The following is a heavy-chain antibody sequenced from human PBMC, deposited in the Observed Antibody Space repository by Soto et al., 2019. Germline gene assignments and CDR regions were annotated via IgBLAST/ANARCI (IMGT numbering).Heavy chain of an antibody. CDR3: ARGSGSSRYYYYYGMGV. CDR1: GGSISSYY. CDR2: IYYSGST. D-gene: IGHD3-10*01. Sequence: QVQLQESGPGLVKPSETLSLTCTVSGGSISSYYWSWIRQPPGKGLEWIGYIYYSGSTNYNPYLKSRDTISVDTSKNRASLKLSSVTAADTAVYYCARGSGSSRYYYYYGMGVWGQGTTVTVS. V-gene: IGHV4-59*08. J-gene: IGHJ6*02.